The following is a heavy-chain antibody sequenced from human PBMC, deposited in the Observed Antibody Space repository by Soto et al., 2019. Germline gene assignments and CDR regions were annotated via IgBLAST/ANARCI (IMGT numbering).Heavy chain of an antibody. CDR2: ISAYNGNT. CDR1: GYRFASYA. D-gene: IGHD3-10*01. V-gene: IGHV1-18*01. J-gene: IGHJ5*02. CDR3: ARERVTLVRGPQNWFDP. Sequence: QVHLVQSGGEVKKTGASVTVSCKASGYRFASYAIGWVRQAPGQGLEWVGWISAYNGNTRYSQKLQGRVTMTTDTSTSTAYMELRSLTSDDTDVYYCARERVTLVRGPQNWFDPWGQGTLVTVSS.